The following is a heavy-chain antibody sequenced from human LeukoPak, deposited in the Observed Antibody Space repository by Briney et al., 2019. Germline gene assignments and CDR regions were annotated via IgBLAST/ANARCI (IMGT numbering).Heavy chain of an antibody. V-gene: IGHV4-4*09. CDR2: IYTSGDT. Sequence: PSETLSLTCTVYGVSISSYYWSWIRQPPGKGLEWIGYIYTSGDTNYNPSLKSRVTISGDTSKNQFSLKLSSVTAADTAFYYCARHAPTGTPTIFDYWGQGTLVTVSS. J-gene: IGHJ4*02. D-gene: IGHD1-1*01. CDR1: GVSISSYY. CDR3: ARHAPTGTPTIFDY.